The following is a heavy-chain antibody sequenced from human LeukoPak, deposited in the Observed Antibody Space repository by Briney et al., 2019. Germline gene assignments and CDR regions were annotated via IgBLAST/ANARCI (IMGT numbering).Heavy chain of an antibody. CDR1: GGSISSSSYY. CDR3: ASQSTYYDSSGYYYSLFDY. V-gene: IGHV4-39*01. CDR2: IYYSGST. J-gene: IGHJ4*02. Sequence: SETLSLTCTVSGGSISSSSYYWGWIRQPPGKGLEWIGSIYYSGSTYYNPSLKSRATISVDTSKNQFSLKLSSVTAADTAVYYCASQSTYYDSSGYYYSLFDYWGQGTLVTVSS. D-gene: IGHD3-22*01.